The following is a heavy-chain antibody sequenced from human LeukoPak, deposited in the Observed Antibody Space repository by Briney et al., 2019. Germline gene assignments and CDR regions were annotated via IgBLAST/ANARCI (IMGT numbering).Heavy chain of an antibody. CDR3: ARVGTWELQRVFDY. D-gene: IGHD1-26*01. V-gene: IGHV3-7*01. CDR2: IQRGGSES. CDR1: GVTFTDYW. Sequence: PGGPLRLSCAVSGVTFTDYWMTWVRQVPGKGLEWVANIQRGGSESYYVDSVKGRFTISRENAKNSLYLQMDSLRVEDTAVYYCARVGTWELQRVFDYWGQGTLVTVSS. J-gene: IGHJ4*02.